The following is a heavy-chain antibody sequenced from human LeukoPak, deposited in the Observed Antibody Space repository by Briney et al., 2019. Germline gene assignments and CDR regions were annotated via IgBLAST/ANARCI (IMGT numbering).Heavy chain of an antibody. CDR2: IYSGGST. Sequence: PGGSLRLSCAASGFTVSSNYMSWVRQAPGKGLEWVSVIYSGGSTYYADSVKGRFTISRDNSKNTLYLQMNSLRAEDTAVYYCARDLIPYSGNYVSEDSYYYYGMDVWGQGTTVTVSS. CDR1: GFTVSSNY. CDR3: ARDLIPYSGNYVSEDSYYYYGMDV. V-gene: IGHV3-53*01. J-gene: IGHJ6*02. D-gene: IGHD1-26*01.